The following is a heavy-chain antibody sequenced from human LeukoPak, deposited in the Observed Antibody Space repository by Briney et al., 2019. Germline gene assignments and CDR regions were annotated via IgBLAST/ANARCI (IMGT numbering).Heavy chain of an antibody. D-gene: IGHD3-10*01. CDR3: ACRKYYSTWSDP. Sequence: GESLKISCKGFGYDFSTYWIGWVRQVPGEGLEWMGIIYPADSTTHYSRSFQGQVTISVDKSTSTAYLQWSSLKASDTAMYYCACRKYYSTWSDPWGQGTLVTV. CDR1: GYDFSTYW. CDR2: IYPADSTT. V-gene: IGHV5-51*01. J-gene: IGHJ5*02.